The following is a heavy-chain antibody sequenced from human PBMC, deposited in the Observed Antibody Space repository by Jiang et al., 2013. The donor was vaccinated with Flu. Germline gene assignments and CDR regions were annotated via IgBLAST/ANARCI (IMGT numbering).Heavy chain of an antibody. CDR2: IDPSDSYT. D-gene: IGHD6-19*01. Sequence: GAEVKKPGESLRISCKGSGYSFTSYWISWVRQMPGKGPEWMGRIDPSDSYTNYSPSFQGHVTISADKSISTAYLQWSSLKASDTAMYYCARSLAVAGPDPDAFDIWGQGTMVTVSS. J-gene: IGHJ3*02. CDR1: GYSFTSYW. CDR3: ARSLAVAGPDPDAFDI. V-gene: IGHV5-10-1*01.